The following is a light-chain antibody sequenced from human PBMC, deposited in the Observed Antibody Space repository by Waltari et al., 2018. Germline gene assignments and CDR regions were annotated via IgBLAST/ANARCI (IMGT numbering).Light chain of an antibody. J-gene: IGKJ1*01. CDR3: QHYYDSRT. Sequence: IQMTQFPSALSASVGDRVTISCRTSQNIYTNVAWYQQKPGKAPKLLIYAASSLQSGIPSRFSGRGSGTDFTLTISSLQPEDSAAYYCQHYYDSRTFGQGTKVEVK. V-gene: IGKV1-6*01. CDR1: QNIYTN. CDR2: AAS.